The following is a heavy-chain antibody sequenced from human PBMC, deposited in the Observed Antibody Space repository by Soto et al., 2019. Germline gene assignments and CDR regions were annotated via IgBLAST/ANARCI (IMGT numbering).Heavy chain of an antibody. CDR2: ISGSGSTI. Sequence: QVQLVESGGGLAKPGGSLRLSCAASGFTFSDYYRSWIRQAPEQGLERVSYISGSGSTIYYADSLKGRFTISRENAKNSLYLQMNSLGAEDPAVDYCARYTRSLYGSWSYYRYYYYVDVLGKGTTVTLSS. D-gene: IGHD3-10*01. J-gene: IGHJ6*03. CDR1: GFTFSDYY. CDR3: ARYTRSLYGSWSYYRYYYYVDV. V-gene: IGHV3-11*01.